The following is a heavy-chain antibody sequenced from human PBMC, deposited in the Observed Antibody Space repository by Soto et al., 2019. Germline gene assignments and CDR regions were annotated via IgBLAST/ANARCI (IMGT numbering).Heavy chain of an antibody. J-gene: IGHJ3*01. D-gene: IGHD5-18*01. CDR1: GGSISSATYY. CDR3: AREDSTYLKAFDA. CDR2: IHYSGNT. V-gene: IGHV4-31*03. Sequence: SETLSLTCTVSGGSISSATYYWTWVRQHPGEGLEWIGCIHYSGNTYYNPSLKSRLTISVDTSKNQFSLKLSSVTVADTAVYFCAREDSTYLKAFDAWGQGTVVTVS.